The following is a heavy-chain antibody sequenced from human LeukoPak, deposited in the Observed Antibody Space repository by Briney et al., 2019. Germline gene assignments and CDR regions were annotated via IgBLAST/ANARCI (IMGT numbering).Heavy chain of an antibody. CDR1: GFTFSSYA. J-gene: IGHJ4*02. V-gene: IGHV3-23*01. D-gene: IGHD5-18*01. Sequence: GGSLRLSCAASGFTFSSYAMSWVRQAPGKGLEWVSAISGSGGSTYYADSVKGRFTISRDNSKNTLYLQMNSLRAEDTAVYYCAKSSYVGTAMEGASDYWGQGTLVTVSS. CDR3: AKSSYVGTAMEGASDY. CDR2: ISGSGGST.